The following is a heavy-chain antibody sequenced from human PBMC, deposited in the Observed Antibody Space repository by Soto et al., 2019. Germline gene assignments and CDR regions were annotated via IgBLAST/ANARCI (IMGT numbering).Heavy chain of an antibody. CDR3: ARVSGYDLNFYYYGMDV. CDR1: GYTFTSYD. CDR2: MNPNSGNT. J-gene: IGHJ6*02. D-gene: IGHD5-12*01. V-gene: IGHV1-8*01. Sequence: ASVKVSCKASGYTFTSYDINWVRQDTGQGLEWMGWMNPNSGNTGYAQKFQGRVTMTRNTSISTAYMELSSLRSEDTAVYYCARVSGYDLNFYYYGMDVWGQGTTVAVSS.